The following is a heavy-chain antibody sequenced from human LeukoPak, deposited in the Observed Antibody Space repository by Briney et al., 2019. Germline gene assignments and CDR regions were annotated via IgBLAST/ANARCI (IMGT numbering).Heavy chain of an antibody. CDR3: ARVRSSGSPLDY. Sequence: GGSLRLSCAASGFTFSDYYMSWIRQAPGKGLEWVSYISKSGTSTKYADSVKGRFSISRDNAKQSLYLQLTSLTAEDTAVYYRARVRSSGSPLDYWGQGTLVTVSS. D-gene: IGHD3-10*01. V-gene: IGHV3-11*05. J-gene: IGHJ4*02. CDR2: ISKSGTST. CDR1: GFTFSDYY.